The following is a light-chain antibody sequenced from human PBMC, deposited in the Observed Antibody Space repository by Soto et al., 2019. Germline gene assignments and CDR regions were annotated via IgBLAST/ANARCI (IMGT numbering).Light chain of an antibody. V-gene: IGLV2-14*01. CDR3: GAWDESLNGYV. J-gene: IGLJ1*01. CDR1: SSDVGGYNY. CDR2: EVS. Sequence: QSVLTQPASVSGSPGQSITISCTGTSSDVGGYNYVSWYQQHPGKAPKLMIYEVSNRPSGVSNRFSGSKSGNTASLTISGLQAEDEADYYCGAWDESLNGYVFGTGTKLTVL.